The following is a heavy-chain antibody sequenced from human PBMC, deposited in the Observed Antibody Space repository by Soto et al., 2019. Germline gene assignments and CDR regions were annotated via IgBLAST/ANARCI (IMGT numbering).Heavy chain of an antibody. V-gene: IGHV4-34*01. D-gene: IGHD3-3*01. J-gene: IGHJ6*02. CDR2: INHSGST. Sequence: SETLSLTCAVYGGSFSGYYWSWIRQPPGKGLEWIGEINHSGSTNYNPSLKSRVTISVDTSKNQFSLKLSSVTAADTAVYYCARGPYYDFWSGYSHPYYYYRLVVWGQGTTVTVSS. CDR3: ARGPYYDFWSGYSHPYYYYRLVV. CDR1: GGSFSGYY.